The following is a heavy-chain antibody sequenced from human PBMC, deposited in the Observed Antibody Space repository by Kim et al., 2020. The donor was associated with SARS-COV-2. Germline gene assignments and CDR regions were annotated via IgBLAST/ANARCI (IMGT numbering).Heavy chain of an antibody. Sequence: IDAQKFQCTVTMTEDTSTDTAYMELSSLRSEDTAVYYCATKSGSYWTFDYWGQGTLVTVSS. CDR3: ATKSGSYWTFDY. D-gene: IGHD1-26*01. V-gene: IGHV1-24*01. J-gene: IGHJ4*02.